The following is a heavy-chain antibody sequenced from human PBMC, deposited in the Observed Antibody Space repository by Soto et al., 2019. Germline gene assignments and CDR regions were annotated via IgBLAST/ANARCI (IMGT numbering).Heavy chain of an antibody. CDR2: IYWDDDK. D-gene: IGHD4-17*01. CDR1: GFSLSTYHMG. J-gene: IGHJ4*02. CDR3: AHAGDYVLLTFDH. Sequence: QITLKESGPTLVRPAQTLTLTCDFSGFSLSTYHMGVAWIRQPPGKALEWLALIYWDDDKRYSPSLKGRLAISTGTSSNQVVLTITNVDPGDTATYFCAHAGDYVLLTFDHWGPGTLVTVSS. V-gene: IGHV2-5*02.